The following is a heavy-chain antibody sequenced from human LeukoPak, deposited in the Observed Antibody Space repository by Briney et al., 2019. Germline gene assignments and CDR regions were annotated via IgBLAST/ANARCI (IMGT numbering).Heavy chain of an antibody. V-gene: IGHV6-1*01. Sequence: SQTLSLTCAISGDSVSANSVTWNWIRQSPSRGLEWLGRTYYRSKWYRDYGVSVKSRITINPDSSKNQFSLQLSSVTPEDTGLYYCARDSDAFGIWGQGTMVTVS. CDR3: ARDSDAFGI. CDR2: TYYRSKWYR. J-gene: IGHJ3*02. CDR1: GDSVSANSVT.